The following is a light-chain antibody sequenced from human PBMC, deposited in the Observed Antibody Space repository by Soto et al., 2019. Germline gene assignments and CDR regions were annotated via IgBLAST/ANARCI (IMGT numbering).Light chain of an antibody. Sequence: DIQMTQSPSTLSESVGDRVTITCRDSQSVSRWLARYQPKPGKAPKLLIYKASTLESGVPSWFSCSGTGTDLTLAISRLQPDDYATYYCQQDNYNWTFGQGTKVEFK. V-gene: IGKV1-5*03. CDR3: QQDNYNWT. CDR1: QSVSRW. J-gene: IGKJ1*01. CDR2: KAS.